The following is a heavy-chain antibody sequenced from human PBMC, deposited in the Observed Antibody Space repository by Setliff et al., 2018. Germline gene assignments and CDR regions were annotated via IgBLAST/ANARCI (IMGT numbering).Heavy chain of an antibody. D-gene: IGHD6-6*01. CDR3: ARLPPLVQNNGASNHAFDV. CDR1: GFSLSTTETH. J-gene: IGHJ3*01. Sequence: ESGPTRVNPTQTLTLTCTFSGFSLSTTETHVSWIRQPPGKAPEWLARLDWDDDKFYNTSLRSRLTLSKDTSKNQVILTMTNMDPADTATYYCARLPPLVQNNGASNHAFDVWGPGAVVTVSS. CDR2: LDWDDDK. V-gene: IGHV2-70*04.